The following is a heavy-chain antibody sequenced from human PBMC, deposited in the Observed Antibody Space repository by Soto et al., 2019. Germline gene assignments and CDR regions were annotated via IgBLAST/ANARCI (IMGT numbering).Heavy chain of an antibody. CDR2: IDPSDSYT. CDR3: ARHRYYDSSGYYEIDY. Sequence: PGESLKISCNGSGYSFTIYWISLVLQMPGKGLEWMGRIDPSDSYTNYSPSFQGHVTISADKSISTAYLQWSSLKASDTAMYYCARHRYYDSSGYYEIDYWGQGTLVTVSS. J-gene: IGHJ4*02. D-gene: IGHD3-22*01. CDR1: GYSFTIYW. V-gene: IGHV5-10-1*01.